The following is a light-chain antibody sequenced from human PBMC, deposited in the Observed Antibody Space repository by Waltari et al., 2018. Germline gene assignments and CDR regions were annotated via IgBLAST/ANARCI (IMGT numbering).Light chain of an antibody. Sequence: QSALTQPPSASGSPGQSVTISCTGTGSDVGGYTSVPWYQQHPGQAPKLMIYEVSKRPSGVPDRFSGSKSGNTASLTVSGLQSEDEADYYCSSYAGSFPYVFGTGTKVTVL. J-gene: IGLJ1*01. CDR2: EVS. CDR1: GSDVGGYTS. CDR3: SSYAGSFPYV. V-gene: IGLV2-8*01.